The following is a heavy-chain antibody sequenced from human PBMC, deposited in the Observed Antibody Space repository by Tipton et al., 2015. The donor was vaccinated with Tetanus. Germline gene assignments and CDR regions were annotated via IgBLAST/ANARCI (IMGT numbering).Heavy chain of an antibody. J-gene: IGHJ4*02. V-gene: IGHV4-39*01. CDR1: GDAISTNSYF. CDR3: ARTTRRWLHPDY. D-gene: IGHD5-24*01. CDR2: ITYSGST. Sequence: TLSLTCIVSGDAISTNSYFWGWIRQPPGKGLEWVGTITYSGSTYYNPSLQSRVTVSADTSKNQFSLNLTSVTAADTAVYYCARTTRRWLHPDYWGQGTLVTVSS.